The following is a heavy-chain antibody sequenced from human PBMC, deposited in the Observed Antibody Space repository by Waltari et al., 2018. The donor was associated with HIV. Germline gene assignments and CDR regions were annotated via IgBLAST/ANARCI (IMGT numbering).Heavy chain of an antibody. V-gene: IGHV3-9*01. J-gene: IGHJ4*02. CDR2: ISWNSGSL. D-gene: IGHD5-12*01. CDR3: VKLKSSGYDFSYFDY. CDR1: ASTFSNYG. Sequence: VHLVESGGGVVQPGTSLRLSCAASASTFSNYGMHWVRQAPGKGLEWVSGISWNSGSLGYADSVKGRFTISRDNAKNSLYLQLNSLRAEDTAVYYCVKLKSSGYDFSYFDYWGQGTLVTVSS.